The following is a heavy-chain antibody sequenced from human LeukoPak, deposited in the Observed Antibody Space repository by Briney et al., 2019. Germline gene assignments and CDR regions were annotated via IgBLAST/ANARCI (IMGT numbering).Heavy chain of an antibody. CDR1: GYTFTSYG. CDR2: ISAYNGNT. Sequence: ASVKVSCKASGYTFTSYGISWVRQAPGQGLEWMGWISAYNGNTNYAQKLQGRVTMTTGTSTSTAYMELRSLRSDDTAVYYCARDSGYSFSPWGESDYWGQGTLVTVSS. J-gene: IGHJ4*02. D-gene: IGHD5-18*01. CDR3: ARDSGYSFSPWGESDY. V-gene: IGHV1-18*01.